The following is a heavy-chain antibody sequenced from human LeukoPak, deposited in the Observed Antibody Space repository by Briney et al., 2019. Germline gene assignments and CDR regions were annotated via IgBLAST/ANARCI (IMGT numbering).Heavy chain of an antibody. J-gene: IGHJ6*03. CDR1: GFTFSSYG. Sequence: PGGSLRLSCAAPGFTFSSYGMHWVRQAPGKGLEWVAFIRYDGSNKYYADSVKGRFTISRDNSKNTLYLQMNSLRAEDTAVYYCAKGSYYYGSGSSFYMDVWGKGTTVTVSS. D-gene: IGHD3-10*01. CDR3: AKGSYYYGSGSSFYMDV. CDR2: IRYDGSNK. V-gene: IGHV3-30*02.